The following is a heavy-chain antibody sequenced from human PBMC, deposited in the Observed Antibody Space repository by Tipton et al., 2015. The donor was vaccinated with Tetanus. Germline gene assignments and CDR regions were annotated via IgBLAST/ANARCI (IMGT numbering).Heavy chain of an antibody. D-gene: IGHD1-26*01. Sequence: SLRLSCVVSGFTFSNYRMNWVRQAPGKGLQWVASISSTSSYIYYADSLKGRFTISRDNTKNSLYLQINSRRAEDAALYYCVSGRTLDYWGQGTLVTVSS. CDR3: VSGRTLDY. CDR2: ISSTSSYI. J-gene: IGHJ4*02. V-gene: IGHV3-21*06. CDR1: GFTFSNYR.